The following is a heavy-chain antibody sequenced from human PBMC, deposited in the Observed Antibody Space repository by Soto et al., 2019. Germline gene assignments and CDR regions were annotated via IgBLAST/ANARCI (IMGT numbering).Heavy chain of an antibody. CDR1: GFTVSSNY. D-gene: IGHD2-2*01. J-gene: IGHJ6*03. CDR2: IYSGGST. V-gene: IGHV3-66*01. Sequence: PGGSLRLSCAASGFTVSSNYMSWVRQAPGKGLEWVSVIYSGGSTYYADSVKGRFTISRDNSKNTLYLQMNSLRAEDTAVYYCASLVVDCSSTSCPLYYYYMDVWGKGPTVTVSS. CDR3: ASLVVDCSSTSCPLYYYYMDV.